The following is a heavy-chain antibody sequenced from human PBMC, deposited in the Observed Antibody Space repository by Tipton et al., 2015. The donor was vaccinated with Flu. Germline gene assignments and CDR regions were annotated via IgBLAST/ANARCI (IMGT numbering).Heavy chain of an antibody. J-gene: IGHJ6*02. D-gene: IGHD4-11*01. CDR3: AREDNSWDV. Sequence: QSGPEVKRPVASVQVSCKASGYTFTNYFMHWVRQAPGQGLEWIGLIKPSAGDTVYAQKFQGRVTMTRDTSTGTVYMDLYSLTSEDTAVYYCAREDNSWDVWGQGTTVTVS. V-gene: IGHV1-46*01. CDR2: IKPSAGDT. CDR1: GYTFTNYF.